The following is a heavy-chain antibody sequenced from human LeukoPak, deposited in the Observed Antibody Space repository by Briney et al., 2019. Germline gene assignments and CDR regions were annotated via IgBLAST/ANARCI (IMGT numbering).Heavy chain of an antibody. Sequence: GGSLRLSCAASGFTVISNYMSWVRQAPGKGLEWVSVIYSGGSTNYADSVRGRFTISRDTSKNTLYLQMNSLRGEDTAVYYCARVNDYYGSHFDHWGQGTLVTVSS. V-gene: IGHV3-66*01. J-gene: IGHJ4*02. CDR2: IYSGGST. D-gene: IGHD3-22*01. CDR1: GFTVISNY. CDR3: ARVNDYYGSHFDH.